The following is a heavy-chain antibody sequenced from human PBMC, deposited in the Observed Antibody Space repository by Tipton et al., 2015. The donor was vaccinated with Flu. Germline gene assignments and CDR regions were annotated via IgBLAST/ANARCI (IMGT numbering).Heavy chain of an antibody. D-gene: IGHD3-22*01. V-gene: IGHV6-1*01. J-gene: IGHJ6*03. CDR2: TYYRSKWYN. Sequence: GLVKPSQTLSLTCAISGDSVSSNSAAWNWIRQSPSRGLEWLGRTYYRSKWYNDYAVSVKSRITINPDTSKNQFSLQLNSVTPEDTAVYYCARGLRSYDSSGYPYSYYYYYYMDVWGKGTTVTVSS. CDR1: GDSVSSNSAA. CDR3: ARGLRSYDSSGYPYSYYYYYYMDV.